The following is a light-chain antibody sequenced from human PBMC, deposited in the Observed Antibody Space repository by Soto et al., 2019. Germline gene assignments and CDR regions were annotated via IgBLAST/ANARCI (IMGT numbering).Light chain of an antibody. CDR3: QQSDNALSWT. CDR2: AAS. Sequence: DIQMTQSPSSLSASVGDRVTITCRASHSISSYLNWYQQKSGSAPELLIYAASKLQSGVPLRFRCSGSGTTYTLTIISLQPDDFATYYCQQSDNALSWTFGQGNKVE. V-gene: IGKV1-39*01. CDR1: HSISSY. J-gene: IGKJ1*01.